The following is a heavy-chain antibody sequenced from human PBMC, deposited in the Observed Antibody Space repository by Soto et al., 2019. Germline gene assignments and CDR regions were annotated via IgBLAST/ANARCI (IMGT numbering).Heavy chain of an antibody. J-gene: IGHJ3*02. CDR3: AKCIAARHDAFDI. D-gene: IGHD6-6*01. CDR2: ISGSGGST. Sequence: GGSLTLYRAACGFSFTSYAMSWVRQAPGKGLEWVSAISGSGGSTYYADSVKGRFTISRDNSKNTLYLQMNSLRAEDTAVYYCAKCIAARHDAFDIWRQGTMVTVSS. V-gene: IGHV3-23*01. CDR1: GFSFTSYA.